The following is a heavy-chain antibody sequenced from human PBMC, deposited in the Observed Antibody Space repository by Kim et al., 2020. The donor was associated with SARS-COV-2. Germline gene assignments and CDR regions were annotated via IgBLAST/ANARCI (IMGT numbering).Heavy chain of an antibody. J-gene: IGHJ4*02. CDR1: GFTFSSYA. CDR2: IYSGGSST. D-gene: IGHD6-13*01. Sequence: GGSLRLSCAASGFTFSSYAMSWVRQAPGKGLEWVSVIYSGGSSTYYADSVKGRFTISRDNSKNTLYLQMNSLRAEDTAVYYCAKGISSSWYDPTYFDYWGQGTRVTVSS. V-gene: IGHV3-23*03. CDR3: AKGISSSWYDPTYFDY.